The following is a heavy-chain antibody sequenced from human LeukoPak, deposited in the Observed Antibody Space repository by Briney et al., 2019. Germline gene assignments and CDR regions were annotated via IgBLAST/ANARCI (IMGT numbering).Heavy chain of an antibody. CDR1: TFTFSQSW. CDR3: ARDPAWGAFDI. D-gene: IGHD7-27*01. CDR2: INEDGSRT. V-gene: IGHV3-7*01. J-gene: IGHJ3*02. Sequence: GGSLRLSCVASTFTFSQSWMTWIRQAPGKGLECLANINEDGSRTDYVDSVRGRFTISRDNAKSSLYLEMNSLRDEDTAVYYCARDPAWGAFDIWGQGTMVTVS.